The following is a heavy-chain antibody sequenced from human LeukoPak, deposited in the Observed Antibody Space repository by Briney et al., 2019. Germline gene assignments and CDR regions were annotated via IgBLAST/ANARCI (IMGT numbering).Heavy chain of an antibody. J-gene: IGHJ5*02. CDR2: MNPNSGNT. CDR1: GYTFTSYD. V-gene: IGHV1-8*01. D-gene: IGHD3-22*01. CDR3: ARGDYYDSSGYPNWFDP. Sequence: ASVKVSCKASGYTFTSYDINWVRQATGQGLEWMGWMNPNSGNTGYAQKFQGRVTMTRNTSISTAYMELSSLRSENTAVYYCARGDYYDSSGYPNWFDPWGQGTLVTVSS.